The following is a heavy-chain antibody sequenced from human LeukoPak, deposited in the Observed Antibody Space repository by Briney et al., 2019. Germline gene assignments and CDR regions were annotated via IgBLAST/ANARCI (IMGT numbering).Heavy chain of an antibody. CDR2: LGTAGDT. D-gene: IGHD2-2*01. CDR3: AKTGYCSSASCGGFDY. V-gene: IGHV3-13*01. Sequence: PGGSLRLSCAASGFTLSSYAMSWVRQPAGEGLEWVSALGTAGDTFYPGSVKGRFTISRDNAKKSLFLQMNSLRAEDTAVYYCAKTGYCSSASCGGFDYWGQGTLVTVSS. J-gene: IGHJ4*02. CDR1: GFTLSSYA.